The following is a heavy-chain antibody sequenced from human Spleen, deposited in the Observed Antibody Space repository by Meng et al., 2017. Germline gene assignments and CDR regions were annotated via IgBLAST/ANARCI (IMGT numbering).Heavy chain of an antibody. CDR3: VRDEDISAAGKLFGDY. D-gene: IGHD6-13*01. CDR1: GYNFPDYW. V-gene: IGHV1-2*06. CDR2: IDPKSGDT. Sequence: VQLVQSGAEVKKPGASGKVSFKPSGYNFPDYWLHWVRRAPGQGLEWMGRIDPKSGDTHYAQSFQGRVTMTGDTSISTAYMELSGLRSDDTAMYYCVRDEDISAAGKLFGDYWGQGTLVTVSS. J-gene: IGHJ4*02.